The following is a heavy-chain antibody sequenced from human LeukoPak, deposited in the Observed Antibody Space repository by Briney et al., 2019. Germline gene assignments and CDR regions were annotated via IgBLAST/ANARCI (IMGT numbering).Heavy chain of an antibody. Sequence: SETLSLTCTVSGGSISSGGYYWRWIRQHPGKGLEWIGYIYYSGSTYYNPSLKSRVTISVDTSKNQFSLKLSSVTAADTAVYYCARGHPLTIFGVVNSFDPWGQGTLVTVSS. CDR3: ARGHPLTIFGVVNSFDP. V-gene: IGHV4-31*03. J-gene: IGHJ5*02. CDR1: GGSISSGGYY. CDR2: IYYSGST. D-gene: IGHD3-3*01.